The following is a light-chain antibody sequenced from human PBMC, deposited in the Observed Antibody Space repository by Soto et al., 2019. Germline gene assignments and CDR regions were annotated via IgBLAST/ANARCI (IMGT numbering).Light chain of an antibody. J-gene: IGKJ5*01. CDR1: QSVSSSF. V-gene: IGKV3-20*01. CDR2: GAS. Sequence: EIVLTQSPGTLSLSPGERATLSCRASQSVSSSFLAWYQQKVGQAPRLLIYGASSRATGIPDRFSGSGSGTDFTLTISRLEPEDFAVYYCQQYGSSPRTFGQWTRLEI. CDR3: QQYGSSPRT.